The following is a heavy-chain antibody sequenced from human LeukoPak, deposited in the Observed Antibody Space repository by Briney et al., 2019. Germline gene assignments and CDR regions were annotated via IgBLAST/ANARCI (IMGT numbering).Heavy chain of an antibody. CDR1: GFTFSSYA. J-gene: IGHJ4*02. CDR3: AKMDSSAAWTLEN. D-gene: IGHD6-19*01. V-gene: IGHV3-23*01. CDR2: ISGSGGST. Sequence: PGGSLRLSCAASGFTFSSYAMSWVRQAPGKGLEWVSTISGSGGSTYYADSVKGRFTISRDSSKNTLYLQMNSLRAEDTAVYYCAKMDSSAAWTLENWGQGTLVTVSS.